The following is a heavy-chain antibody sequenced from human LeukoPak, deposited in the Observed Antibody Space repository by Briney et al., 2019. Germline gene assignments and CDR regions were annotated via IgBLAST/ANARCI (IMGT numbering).Heavy chain of an antibody. D-gene: IGHD3-22*01. CDR1: GFTFSSYS. J-gene: IGHJ4*02. CDR3: ARPASSGYYVPFDY. V-gene: IGHV3-21*01. CDR2: ISSSSSYI. Sequence: AGYLTFSCAASGFTFSSYSMIWLRHAPGHGLEWVSSISSSSSYIYYADSVKGRFTISRDNAKNSLYLRMNSLEAEDTAVYYCARPASSGYYVPFDYWGQGTLVTVSS.